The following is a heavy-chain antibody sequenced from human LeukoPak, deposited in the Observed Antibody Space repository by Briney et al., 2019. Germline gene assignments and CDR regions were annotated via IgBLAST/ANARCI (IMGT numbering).Heavy chain of an antibody. D-gene: IGHD2-21*01. J-gene: IGHJ4*02. CDR3: ARGCGGDCYSADY. CDR2: ISGSGGST. CDR1: GFTFSSYA. Sequence: GGSLRLSCAASGFTFSSYAMSWVRQAPGKGLEWVSAISGSGGSTYYADSVKGRFTISRDNSKNTLYLQVNSLRAGDTAVYYCARGCGGDCYSADYWGQGTLVTVSS. V-gene: IGHV3-23*01.